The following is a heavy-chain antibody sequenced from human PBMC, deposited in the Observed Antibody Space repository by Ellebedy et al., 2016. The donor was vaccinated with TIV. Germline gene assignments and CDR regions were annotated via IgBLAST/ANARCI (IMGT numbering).Heavy chain of an antibody. CDR1: GGSISGYY. CDR2: IYYSGRT. CDR3: ARVPQLYNWFDP. J-gene: IGHJ5*02. Sequence: MPSETLSLTCTVSGGSISGYYWSWIRQPPGKGLEWIGYIYYSGRTNYNPSLKSRVTISVDTSKNQFSLKLSSVTAADTAVYYCARVPQLYNWFDPWGQGTLVTVSS. V-gene: IGHV4-59*01.